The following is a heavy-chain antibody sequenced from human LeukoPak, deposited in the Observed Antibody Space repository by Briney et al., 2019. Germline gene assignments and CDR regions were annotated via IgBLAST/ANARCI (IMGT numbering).Heavy chain of an antibody. CDR2: IYYSGST. V-gene: IGHV4-39*07. D-gene: IGHD3-10*01. Sequence: KPSETLSLTCTVSGGSISSSSYYWGWIRQPPGKGLEWIGSIYYSGSTYYNPSLKSRVTISVDTSKNQFSLKLSSVTAADTAVYYCAGASYYGPFDYWGQGTLVTVSS. J-gene: IGHJ4*02. CDR1: GGSISSSSYY. CDR3: AGASYYGPFDY.